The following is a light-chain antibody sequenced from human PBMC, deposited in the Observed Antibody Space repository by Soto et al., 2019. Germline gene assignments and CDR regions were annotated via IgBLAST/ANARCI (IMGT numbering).Light chain of an antibody. V-gene: IGKV1-8*01. CDR2: AAS. CDR3: QQYYSYPLT. CDR1: QGISSY. Sequence: AIRMTQSPSSLSASTGDRITITCRASQGISSYLAWYQQKPGKAPKLLIYAASTLKSGVPSRFSGSGSGTDFTLTISCLQSEDLATYDCQQYYSYPLTCGGGTKVEIK. J-gene: IGKJ4*01.